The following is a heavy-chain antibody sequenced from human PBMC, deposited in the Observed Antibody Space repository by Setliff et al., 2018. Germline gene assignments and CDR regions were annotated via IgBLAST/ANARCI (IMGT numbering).Heavy chain of an antibody. J-gene: IGHJ5*02. CDR3: ARERYTGSYFVNWFDP. V-gene: IGHV4-4*02. CDR2: IYHSGST. Sequence: PSETLSLTCAVSGGSISSSNWWSWVRQPPGKGLEWIGEIYHSGSTNYNPSLKSRVTISVDKSKNQFSLKLSSVTAADTAVYYCARERYTGSYFVNWFDPWGQGTLVTVSS. D-gene: IGHD1-26*01. CDR1: GGSISSSNW.